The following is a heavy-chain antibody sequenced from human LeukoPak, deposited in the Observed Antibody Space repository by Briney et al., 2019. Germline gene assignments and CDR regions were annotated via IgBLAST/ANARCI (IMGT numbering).Heavy chain of an antibody. CDR3: ARVAGGLHYYFDY. CDR1: GFTFSSYG. CDR2: IWYDGSNK. V-gene: IGHV3-33*01. D-gene: IGHD3-16*01. Sequence: GRSLRPSCAASGFTFSSYGMHWVRQAPGKGLEWVAVIWYDGSNKYYADSVKGRFTISRDSSKNTLYLQMNSLRAEDTAVYYCARVAGGLHYYFDYWGQGTLVTVSS. J-gene: IGHJ4*02.